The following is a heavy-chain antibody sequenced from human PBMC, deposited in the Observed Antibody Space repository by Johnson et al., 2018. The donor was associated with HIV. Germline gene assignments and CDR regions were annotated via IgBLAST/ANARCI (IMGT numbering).Heavy chain of an antibody. CDR2: IGTAGDT. J-gene: IGHJ3*02. V-gene: IGHV3-13*01. CDR1: GFTFSSYD. Sequence: VQLVESGGGLVQPGGSLRLSCAASGFTFSSYDMHWVRQATGKGLEWVSAIGTAGDTYYPGSVKGRFSLSRDISKNMLYLQMNSLRAEDTAVYYCATELLRTEHDVFDIWGQGTMVTVSS. CDR3: ATELLRTEHDVFDI. D-gene: IGHD3-10*01.